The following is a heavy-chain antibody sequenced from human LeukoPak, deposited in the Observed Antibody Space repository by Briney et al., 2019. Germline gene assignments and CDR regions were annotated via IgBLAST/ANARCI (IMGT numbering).Heavy chain of an antibody. V-gene: IGHV3-23*01. Sequence: GGSLRLSCAASGFTFSSYAMRWVRQAPGKGLECVSAIIGSGGSTYYADSVKGRFTISRDNSKNTLYLQMNSLRAEDTAVYYCAKDMSAAADIDWFDPWGEGTLVTVSS. CDR3: AKDMSAAADIDWFDP. CDR2: IIGSGGST. J-gene: IGHJ5*02. D-gene: IGHD6-13*01. CDR1: GFTFSSYA.